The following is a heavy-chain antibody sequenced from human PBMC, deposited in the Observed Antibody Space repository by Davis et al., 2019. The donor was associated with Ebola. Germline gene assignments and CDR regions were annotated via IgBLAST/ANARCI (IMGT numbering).Heavy chain of an antibody. CDR1: GFTFSSYG. CDR2: ISYDGSNK. J-gene: IGHJ4*02. Sequence: GESLKISCAASGFTFSSYGMHWVRQAPGKGLEWVAVISYDGSNKYYADSVKGRFTISRDNSKNTLYLQMNSLRAEDTAVYYCASGFGILEWLLFDYWGQGTLVTVSS. D-gene: IGHD3-3*01. CDR3: ASGFGILEWLLFDY. V-gene: IGHV3-30*03.